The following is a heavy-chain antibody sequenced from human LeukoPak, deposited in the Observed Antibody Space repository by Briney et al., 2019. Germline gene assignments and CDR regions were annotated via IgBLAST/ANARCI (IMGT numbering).Heavy chain of an antibody. CDR2: IKEDGSER. CDR3: ARDPSSLRDSFDY. Sequence: GGSLRLSCAASGFTFSSYWMSWVRQAPGKGLEWVANIKEDGSERYYVDSVKGRFTISRDNAKNSLYLQMNSLRAEDTAVYYCARDPSSLRDSFDYWGQGTLVTVSS. J-gene: IGHJ4*02. V-gene: IGHV3-7*01. CDR1: GFTFSSYW. D-gene: IGHD6-6*01.